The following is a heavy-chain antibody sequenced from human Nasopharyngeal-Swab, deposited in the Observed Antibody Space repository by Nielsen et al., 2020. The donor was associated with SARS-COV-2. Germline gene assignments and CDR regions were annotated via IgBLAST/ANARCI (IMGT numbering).Heavy chain of an antibody. V-gene: IGHV5-51*01. CDR2: IYHGDSDT. CDR3: ARPIAAAGAKETVYYYGMDV. Sequence: GESLKISCKGSGYSFTSYWIGWVRQMPGKGLEWMGIIYHGDSDTRYSPSFQGQVTISADKSISTAYLQWSSLKASDTAMYYCARPIAAAGAKETVYYYGMDVWGQGTTVTVSS. CDR1: GYSFTSYW. J-gene: IGHJ6*02. D-gene: IGHD6-13*01.